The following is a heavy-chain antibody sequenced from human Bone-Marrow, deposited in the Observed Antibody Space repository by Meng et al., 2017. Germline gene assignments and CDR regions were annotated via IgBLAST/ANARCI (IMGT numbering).Heavy chain of an antibody. CDR2: ISTNNRNT. Sequence: QAQLVQSGLDLRTPGASVKVSCKSSGYTLSRHAINWLRQAHGQGLEWMGWISTNNRNTTYAKGFTGRYVFSLDTSVSTAYLQISTLKADDTAVYYCTRDGYSDCSRTSCFDFWGQGTLVTVSS. J-gene: IGHJ4*02. CDR3: TRDGYSDCSRTSCFDF. CDR1: GYTLSRHA. D-gene: IGHD2-2*01. V-gene: IGHV7-4-1*02.